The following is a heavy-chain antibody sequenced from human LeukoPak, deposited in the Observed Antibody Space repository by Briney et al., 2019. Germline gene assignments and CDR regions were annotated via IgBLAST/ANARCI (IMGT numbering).Heavy chain of an antibody. CDR2: IRWNSRSI. CDR3: TKDISRGRSGWYETAFDI. V-gene: IGHV3-9*03. Sequence: TGGSLRLSCAASGFIFDYYDMHWVRQAPGKGLEWVSGIRWNSRSIDYADSVKGRFTISRDNAKNSLYLRMNSLRAEDMALYFCTKDISRGRSGWYETAFDIWGQGTMVTVSS. D-gene: IGHD6-19*01. J-gene: IGHJ3*02. CDR1: GFIFDYYD.